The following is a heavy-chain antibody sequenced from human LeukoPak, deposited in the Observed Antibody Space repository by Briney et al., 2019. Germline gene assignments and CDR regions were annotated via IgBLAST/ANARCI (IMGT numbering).Heavy chain of an antibody. CDR3: AREPGTTMGDAFDI. CDR2: ISSSSSYI. V-gene: IGHV3-21*01. J-gene: IGHJ3*02. Sequence: GGSLRLSCAASGFTFSSYSMNWVRQAPGKGLEWVSSISSSSSYIYYADSVKGRFTISRDNAKKSLYLQMNSLRAEDTAVYYCAREPGTTMGDAFDIWGQGTMVTVSS. D-gene: IGHD1-1*01. CDR1: GFTFSSYS.